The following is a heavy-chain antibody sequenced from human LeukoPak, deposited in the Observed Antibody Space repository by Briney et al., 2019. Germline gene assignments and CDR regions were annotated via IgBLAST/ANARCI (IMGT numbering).Heavy chain of an antibody. D-gene: IGHD6-13*01. V-gene: IGHV1-69*04. CDR1: GGTFSSYA. Sequence: SVKVSCKASGGTFSSYASSWVRQAPGQGLEWMGRIIPILGIANYAQKFQGRVTMTRDTSTSTVYMELSSLRSEDTAVYYCERGYSSSWYLGDHWGQGPLVIVSS. J-gene: IGHJ4*02. CDR3: ERGYSSSWYLGDH. CDR2: IIPILGIA.